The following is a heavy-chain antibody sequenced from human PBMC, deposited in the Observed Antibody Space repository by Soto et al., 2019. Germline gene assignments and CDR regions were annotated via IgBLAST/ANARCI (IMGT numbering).Heavy chain of an antibody. CDR1: GYTFTSYD. CDR3: ARGDPYYYDSSGYPGNGFDI. V-gene: IGHV1-8*01. J-gene: IGHJ3*02. Sequence: ASVKVSCKASGYTFTSYDINWVRQATGQGLERMGRMTPNSGNTGYAQKFQGRVTMTRNTSISTAYMELSSLRSEDTAVYYCARGDPYYYDSSGYPGNGFDIWGQGTMVTVSS. D-gene: IGHD3-22*01. CDR2: MTPNSGNT.